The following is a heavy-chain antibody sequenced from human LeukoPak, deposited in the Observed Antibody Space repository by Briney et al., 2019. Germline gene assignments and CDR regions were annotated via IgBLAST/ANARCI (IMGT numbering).Heavy chain of an antibody. CDR2: INPSGGST. CDR3: ARLCIVVVPAAPDAFDI. D-gene: IGHD2-2*01. J-gene: IGHJ3*02. V-gene: IGHV1-46*01. Sequence: ASVKVSCKASGYTFTSYYMHWVRQAPGQGLEWMGIINPSGGSTSYAQKFQGRVTMTRDMSTSTVYMELSSLRSEDTAVYYCARLCIVVVPAAPDAFDIWGQGTMVTVSS. CDR1: GYTFTSYY.